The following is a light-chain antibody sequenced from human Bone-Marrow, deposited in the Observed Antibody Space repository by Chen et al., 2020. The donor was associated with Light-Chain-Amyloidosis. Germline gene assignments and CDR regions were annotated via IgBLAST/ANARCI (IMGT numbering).Light chain of an antibody. CDR3: QQYDLGFT. J-gene: IGKJ3*01. Sequence: DIQMTQSPFSLSASVGDRVTITCQASEDISKFLNWYQQKPGQAPKLLIYDASILQIGVPSRFSGSGSGTDFTFTISSLQPEDIATYYCQQYDLGFTFGPGTKVDI. CDR2: DAS. V-gene: IGKV1-33*01. CDR1: EDISKF.